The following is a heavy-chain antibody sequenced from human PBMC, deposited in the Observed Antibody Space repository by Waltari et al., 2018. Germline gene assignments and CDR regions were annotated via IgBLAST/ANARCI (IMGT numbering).Heavy chain of an antibody. J-gene: IGHJ3*02. CDR2: IRSSGGTI. Sequence: EVQLLESGGALVQPGGSLRLSCAASGFTISSNAMSWVRQAPGKGLEWVSVIRSSGGTIYYADSVKGRFTISRDYSKNTLYLQMNSLRAGDTAVYFCAKWDRVIVSEGGAFDIWGQGTMVTVSS. V-gene: IGHV3-23*01. CDR3: AKWDRVIVSEGGAFDI. CDR1: GFTISSNA. D-gene: IGHD3-22*01.